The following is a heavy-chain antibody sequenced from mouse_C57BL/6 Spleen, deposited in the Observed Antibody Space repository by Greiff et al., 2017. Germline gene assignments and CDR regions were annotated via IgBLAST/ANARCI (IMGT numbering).Heavy chain of an antibody. V-gene: IGHV14-4*01. CDR1: GFNIKDDY. D-gene: IGHD2-1*01. J-gene: IGHJ2*01. Sequence: VQLKESGAELVRPGASVKLSCTASGFNIKDDYMHWVKQRPEQGLEWIGWIDPENGDTEYASKFQGKATITADTSSNTDYLQLSSLTSEDTAVYYCTTGYGNYWGQGTTLTVSS. CDR2: IDPENGDT. CDR3: TTGYGNY.